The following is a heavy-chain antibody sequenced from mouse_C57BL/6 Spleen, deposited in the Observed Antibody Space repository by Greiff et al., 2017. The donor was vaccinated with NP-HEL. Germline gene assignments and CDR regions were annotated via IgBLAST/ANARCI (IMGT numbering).Heavy chain of an antibody. CDR3: TPGGFYSPFAY. Sequence: VQLQQSGAELVRPGASVKLSCTASGFNIKDDYMHWVKQRPEQGLEWIGWIDPENGDTEYASKFQGKATITADTSSNTSYLQLSSLTSEDTAVYYCTPGGFYSPFAYWGQGTLVTVSA. CDR1: GFNIKDDY. J-gene: IGHJ3*01. D-gene: IGHD2-1*01. V-gene: IGHV14-4*01. CDR2: IDPENGDT.